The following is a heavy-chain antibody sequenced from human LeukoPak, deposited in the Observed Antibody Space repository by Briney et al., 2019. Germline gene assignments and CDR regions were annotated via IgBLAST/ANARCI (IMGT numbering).Heavy chain of an antibody. CDR2: INYSGST. CDR1: GGSISSYY. J-gene: IGHJ6*03. D-gene: IGHD5-18*01. CDR3: ARTTEGGYTYDYFYYYYMDV. Sequence: SETLSLTCTVSGGSISSYYWNWIRQPPGKGLEWIGYINYSGSTNYNPSLKSRVTISADTSKNQFSLKLSSVTAADTAVYYCARTTEGGYTYDYFYYYYMDVWGKGTTVTISS. V-gene: IGHV4-59*01.